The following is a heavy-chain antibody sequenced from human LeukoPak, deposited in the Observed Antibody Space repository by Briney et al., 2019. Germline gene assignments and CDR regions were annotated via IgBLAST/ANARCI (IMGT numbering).Heavy chain of an antibody. V-gene: IGHV1-69*05. D-gene: IGHD3-22*01. Sequence: ASVKVSCKASGGTFISYAISWVRQAPGQGLEWMGGIIPIFGTANYAQKFQGRVTITTDESTSTAYMELSSLRSEDTAVYYCARGSRSGGSYYYDSSGLFGAFDIWGQGTMVTVSS. CDR3: ARGSRSGGSYYYDSSGLFGAFDI. J-gene: IGHJ3*02. CDR1: GGTFISYA. CDR2: IIPIFGTA.